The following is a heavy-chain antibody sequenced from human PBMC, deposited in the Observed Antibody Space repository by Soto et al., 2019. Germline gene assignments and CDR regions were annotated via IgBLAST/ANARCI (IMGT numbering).Heavy chain of an antibody. CDR2: ISGSGGST. CDR1: GFTFSSYA. Sequence: GGSLRLSCAASGFTFSSYAMSWVRQAPGKGLEWVSAISGSGGSTYYADSVKGRFTISRDNSKNTPYLQMNSLRAEDTAVYYCAKSIAVADDAFDIWGQGTMVTVSS. CDR3: AKSIAVADDAFDI. J-gene: IGHJ3*02. D-gene: IGHD6-19*01. V-gene: IGHV3-23*01.